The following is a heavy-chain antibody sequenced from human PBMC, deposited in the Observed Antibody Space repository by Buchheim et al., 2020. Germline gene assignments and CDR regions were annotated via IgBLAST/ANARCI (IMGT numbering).Heavy chain of an antibody. CDR1: GFTFTSSA. J-gene: IGHJ6*02. Sequence: QMQLVQSGPEVKKPGTSVKVSCKASGFTFTSSAVQWVRQARGQRLEWIGWIAVGSGNTNYAQKFQERVTITRDMSTSTAYMELSSLRSEDTAVYYCAEIGELFHYYGMDVWGQGTT. D-gene: IGHD3-10*01. V-gene: IGHV1-58*01. CDR3: AEIGELFHYYGMDV. CDR2: IAVGSGNT.